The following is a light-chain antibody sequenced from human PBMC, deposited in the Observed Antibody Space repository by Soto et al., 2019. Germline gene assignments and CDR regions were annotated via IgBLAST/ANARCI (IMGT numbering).Light chain of an antibody. CDR1: QSISDS. J-gene: IGKJ1*01. CDR3: QQYNGYWT. Sequence: DIQMTQSPSTLSASVGDRVTNTCRASQSISDSLAWYQQKPGKAPKLLIYEASNLKSGVPSRFSGSGSGTEYTLTISSLQPDDFASYYCQQYNGYWTFGQGTKVEIK. V-gene: IGKV1-5*03. CDR2: EAS.